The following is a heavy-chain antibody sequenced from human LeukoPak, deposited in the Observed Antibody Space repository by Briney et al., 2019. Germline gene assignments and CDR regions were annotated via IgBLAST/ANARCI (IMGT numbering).Heavy chain of an antibody. D-gene: IGHD2/OR15-2a*01. V-gene: IGHV4-59*01. CDR2: IYYSGST. Sequence: SETLSLTCTVSGGSISSYYWSWIRQPPGKGLEWIGYIYYSGSTNYNPSLKSRVTISVDTSKNQFSLKLSSVTAADTAVYYCARDMTLYDSMEGWFDPWGQGTLVAVSS. CDR3: ARDMTLYDSMEGWFDP. J-gene: IGHJ5*02. CDR1: GGSISSYY.